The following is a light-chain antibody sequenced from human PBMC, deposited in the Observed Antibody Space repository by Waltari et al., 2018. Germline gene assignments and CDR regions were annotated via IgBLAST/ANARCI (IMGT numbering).Light chain of an antibody. V-gene: IGLV3-21*04. Sequence: SYELTQPPSLSVAPGMTALITCGGDNIGSKSVHWYQRKPGQAPVLVIPYDKDRPSGIPERFAGSNSGNTATLTISRVEAGDEGDYYCQVWDANNEPGVFGTGTEVTVL. CDR2: YDK. CDR3: QVWDANNEPGV. CDR1: NIGSKS. J-gene: IGLJ1*01.